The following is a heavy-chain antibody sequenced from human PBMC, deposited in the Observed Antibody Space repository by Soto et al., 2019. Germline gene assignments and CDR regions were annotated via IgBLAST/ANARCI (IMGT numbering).Heavy chain of an antibody. CDR2: INPTGST. CDR1: GGSFIGYY. CDR3: ARANGLRLGELSWGGPNWFDP. J-gene: IGHJ5*02. V-gene: IGHV4-34*01. D-gene: IGHD3-16*02. Sequence: QVRLQQWGAGLLKPSETLSLTCAVYGGSFIGYYWSWIRQPPGKGLEWIGEINPTGSTNYNPSLKSPVTILIDTSKNQFSLKLSSVTAADTAMYYCARANGLRLGELSWGGPNWFDPWGQGTLVTVSS.